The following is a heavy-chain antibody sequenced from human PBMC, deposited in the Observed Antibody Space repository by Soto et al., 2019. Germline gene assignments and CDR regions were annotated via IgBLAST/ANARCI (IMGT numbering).Heavy chain of an antibody. CDR1: GGSISSGGYS. V-gene: IGHV4-30-2*01. J-gene: IGHJ4*02. D-gene: IGHD1-7*01. Sequence: SSETLSLTCAVSGGSISSGGYSWSWIRQPPGKGLEWIGYIYHSGSTYYNPSLKSRVTISVDRSKNQFSLKLSSVTAADTAVYYCARGRGTGTMDYWGRGTLVTVSS. CDR2: IYHSGST. CDR3: ARGRGTGTMDY.